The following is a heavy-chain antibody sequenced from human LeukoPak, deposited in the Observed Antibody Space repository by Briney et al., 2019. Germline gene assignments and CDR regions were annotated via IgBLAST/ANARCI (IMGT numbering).Heavy chain of an antibody. J-gene: IGHJ6*02. CDR1: GFTHSLSDYH. CDR3: ARGAYLGPPVNYYYGMDV. CDR2: IAGSGGTI. D-gene: IGHD2-8*01. V-gene: IGHV3-11*01. Sequence: GGSLTLSCAASGFTHSLSDYHMSWVRQAPGKGLEWISSIAGSGGTIYYAESVRGRFTFSRDTAKKSLYLQMNSLRAEDTAIYYCARGAYLGPPVNYYYGMDVWGPGTTVTVSS.